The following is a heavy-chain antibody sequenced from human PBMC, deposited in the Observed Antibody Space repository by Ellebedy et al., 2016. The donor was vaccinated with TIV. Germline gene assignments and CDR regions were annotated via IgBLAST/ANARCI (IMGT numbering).Heavy chain of an antibody. J-gene: IGHJ6*02. V-gene: IGHV1-58*01. CDR1: GFTFTNSA. CDR3: ARGSRSYRGTIFHHYYYYGMDV. Sequence: SVKVSXKASGFTFTNSAVQWVRQARGQRLEWIGWIVVGSGNTNYAQKFQERVTITRDMSTSTAYMELSSLRSDDTAVYYCARGSRSYRGTIFHHYYYYGMDVWGQGTTVTVSS. D-gene: IGHD3-3*01. CDR2: IVVGSGNT.